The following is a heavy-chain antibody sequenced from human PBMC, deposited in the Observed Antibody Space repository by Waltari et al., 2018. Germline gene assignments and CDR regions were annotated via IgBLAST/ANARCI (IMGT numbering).Heavy chain of an antibody. J-gene: IGHJ5*02. CDR3: ARDGGLGPVPA. D-gene: IGHD3-9*01. CDR2: IYYSGST. CDR1: VGSISSGDYS. Sequence: QVQLQESGPGLVKPSQTLSLTCTVSVGSISSGDYSWTWIRQPPGKGLEWIGYIYYSGSTYYNPSLKSRVTISGDTSKNQFSLKLSSVTAADTAVYYCARDGGLGPVPAWGQGTLVTVSS. V-gene: IGHV4-30-4*08.